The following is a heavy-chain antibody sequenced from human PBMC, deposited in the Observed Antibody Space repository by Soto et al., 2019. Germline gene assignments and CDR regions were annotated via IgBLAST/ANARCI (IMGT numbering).Heavy chain of an antibody. CDR3: ARGLKNYYGSDV. CDR1: GFTFNTYW. V-gene: IGHV3-74*01. J-gene: IGHJ6*02. CDR2: INSDGSST. Sequence: GGSRRLSCVASGFTFNTYWMHWVRQAPGKGLVWVSRINSDGSSTSCADSVKGRFTISRDNAKNTVYLQMNSPSGEDTALYYCARGLKNYYGSDVWGQGTTVTVSS.